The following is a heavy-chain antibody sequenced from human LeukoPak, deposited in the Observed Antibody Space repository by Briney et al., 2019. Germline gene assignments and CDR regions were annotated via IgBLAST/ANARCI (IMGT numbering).Heavy chain of an antibody. CDR1: GFTFSSYG. V-gene: IGHV3-30*02. CDR2: IRYDGSNK. CDR3: AKSGGGFCSSTSCPFDY. Sequence: SGGPLRLSCAVSGFTFSSYGMHWVRQAPGKGLEWVEFIRYDGSNKYYADSVKGRFTISRDNSKNTLYLQMNSLRAEDTAVYYCAKSGGGFCSSTSCPFDYWGQGTLVTVSS. D-gene: IGHD2-2*01. J-gene: IGHJ4*02.